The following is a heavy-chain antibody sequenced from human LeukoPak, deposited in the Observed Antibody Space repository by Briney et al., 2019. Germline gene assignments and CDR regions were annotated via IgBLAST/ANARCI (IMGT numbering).Heavy chain of an antibody. Sequence: PGRSLRLSCAASGFTFSNYGMHWVRQAPGKGLEWVAVTSYGESNKYYADSVKGRFTISRDNSKNMLYLQMNSLRPEDTAVYYCAKDQRYCSSARCNDFDYWGQGTLVTVSS. V-gene: IGHV3-30*18. J-gene: IGHJ4*02. CDR3: AKDQRYCSSARCNDFDY. CDR1: GFTFSNYG. D-gene: IGHD2-2*01. CDR2: TSYGESNK.